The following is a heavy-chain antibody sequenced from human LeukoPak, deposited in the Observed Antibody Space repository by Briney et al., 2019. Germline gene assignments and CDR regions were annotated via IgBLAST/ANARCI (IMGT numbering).Heavy chain of an antibody. CDR2: IIPIFGTA. V-gene: IGHV1-69*05. CDR3: ARDRGLGAHNWFDP. D-gene: IGHD1-26*01. Sequence: SVKVSCKASGGTFSSYAISWVRQAPGQGLEWMGRIIPIFGTANYAQKFQGRVTITTDESTSTAYMKLSSVTAADTAVYYCARDRGLGAHNWFDPWGQGTLVTVSS. J-gene: IGHJ5*02. CDR1: GGTFSSYA.